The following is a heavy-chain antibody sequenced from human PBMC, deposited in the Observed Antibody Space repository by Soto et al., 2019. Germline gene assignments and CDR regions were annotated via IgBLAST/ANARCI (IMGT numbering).Heavy chain of an antibody. V-gene: IGHV4-34*01. CDR1: GGSFSGYY. D-gene: IGHD2-15*01. CDR2: INHSGST. J-gene: IGHJ5*02. CDR3: ARGHNIVVVVAASPTANWFDP. Sequence: QVQLQQWGAGLLKPSETLSLTCAVYGGSFSGYYWSWIRQPPGKGLEWIGEINHSGSTNYNPSLKSRVTISVDTSKNQFPLKLSSVPAADTAVYYCARGHNIVVVVAASPTANWFDPWGQGTLVTVSS.